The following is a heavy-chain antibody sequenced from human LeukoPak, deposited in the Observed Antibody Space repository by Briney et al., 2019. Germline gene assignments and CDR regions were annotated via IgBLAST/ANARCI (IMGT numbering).Heavy chain of an antibody. V-gene: IGHV3-7*01. Sequence: GGSLRLSCAASGFSLSTYWMSWVRQAPGKGLEWVANIKQDESEKDYVDSVKGRFTISRDNAKNSLYLQMSSLRAEDTAVYYCARVVWGQLTYYFDYWGQGTLVTVSS. CDR3: ARVVWGQLTYYFDY. CDR1: GFSLSTYW. J-gene: IGHJ4*02. CDR2: IKQDESEK. D-gene: IGHD3-16*01.